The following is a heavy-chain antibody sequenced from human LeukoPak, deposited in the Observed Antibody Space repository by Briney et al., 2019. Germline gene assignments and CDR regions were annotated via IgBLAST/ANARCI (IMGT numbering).Heavy chain of an antibody. CDR1: GYTFTGYY. CDR2: INPNSGGT. Sequence: GASVKVSCKASGYTFTGYYMHWVRQAPGQGLEWMGWINPNSGGTNYAQKFQGRVTMTRDTSISTAYMELSRLRSDDTAVYYCARATLWFGEPFDYWGQGTLVTVSS. J-gene: IGHJ4*02. CDR3: ARATLWFGEPFDY. V-gene: IGHV1-2*02. D-gene: IGHD3-10*01.